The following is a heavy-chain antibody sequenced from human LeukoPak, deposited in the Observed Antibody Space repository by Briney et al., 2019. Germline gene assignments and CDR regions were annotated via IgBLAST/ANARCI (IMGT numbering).Heavy chain of an antibody. Sequence: GASVKVSCKASGYTFTDYYMHWMRQAPGQGPEWMGWMNPNSGGTNYAQKFQGRATMTRDTSITTAYMELSSLRSDDTAVYYCAPRRVAADKGFDYWGQGTLVTVSS. CDR3: APRRVAADKGFDY. D-gene: IGHD6-19*01. CDR2: MNPNSGGT. CDR1: GYTFTDYY. J-gene: IGHJ4*02. V-gene: IGHV1-2*02.